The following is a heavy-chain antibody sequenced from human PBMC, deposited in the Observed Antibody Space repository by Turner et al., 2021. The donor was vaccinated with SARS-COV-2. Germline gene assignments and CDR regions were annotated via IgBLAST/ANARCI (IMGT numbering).Heavy chain of an antibody. V-gene: IGHV3-7*01. Sequence: EVQLVETGGDLVQPGGSLRLSCAASGFTFSSYWMSWVRQAPGKGLEWVANIKQDGSEKYYVDSVKCRFTISRDNAKNSLSLQMNSLRAEDTAVYYCARDQGAVTGAYDYWGQGTLVTVSS. CDR1: GFTFSSYW. CDR2: IKQDGSEK. D-gene: IGHD6-19*01. CDR3: ARDQGAVTGAYDY. J-gene: IGHJ4*02.